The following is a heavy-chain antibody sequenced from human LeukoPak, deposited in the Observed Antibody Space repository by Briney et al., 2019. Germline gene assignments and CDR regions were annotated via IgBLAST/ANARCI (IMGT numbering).Heavy chain of an antibody. D-gene: IGHD5-24*01. V-gene: IGHV3-48*01. CDR1: GFTFSTYS. J-gene: IGHJ4*02. CDR3: ARDRDGYVDY. CDR2: ISSGSDSI. Sequence: GGSLRLSCAASGFTFSTYSMNWVRQAPGKGLEWVSYISSGSDSIYYADSVKGRFTVSRDNAKNSLYLQMNSLRAEDTAVYYCARDRDGYVDYWGQGTLVTVSS.